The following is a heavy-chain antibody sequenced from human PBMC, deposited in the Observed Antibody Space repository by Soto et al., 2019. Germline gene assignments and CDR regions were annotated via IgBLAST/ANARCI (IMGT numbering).Heavy chain of an antibody. J-gene: IGHJ4*02. D-gene: IGHD3-10*01. CDR1: GFTFSSYA. CDR2: ISGSGGST. V-gene: IGHV3-23*01. CDR3: EKHVPLLEPREYYGSGSYYPH. Sequence: EVQLLESGGGLVQPGGSLRLSCAASGFTFSSYAMSWVRQAPGKGLEWVSAISGSGGSTYYADSVKGRFTISRDNSKNTLYLQMNSLRAEDTAVYDCEKHVPLLEPREYYGSGSYYPHWGQGTLVTVSS.